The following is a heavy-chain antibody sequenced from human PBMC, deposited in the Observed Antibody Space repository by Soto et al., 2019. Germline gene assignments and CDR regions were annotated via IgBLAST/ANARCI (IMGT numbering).Heavy chain of an antibody. V-gene: IGHV5-51*01. CDR3: ARGYFDSGHGYDL. CDR2: IFTRDSET. D-gene: IGHD3-10*01. Sequence: GESLKISCKGPGHLFNNHWIGWVRQTPGKGLEWMGLIFTRDSETKISPSFQGHVSFSVDNSINTVYLQWTSLKTTDTGIYFCARGYFDSGHGYDLWGQGTLVTVSS. CDR1: GHLFNNHW. J-gene: IGHJ5*02.